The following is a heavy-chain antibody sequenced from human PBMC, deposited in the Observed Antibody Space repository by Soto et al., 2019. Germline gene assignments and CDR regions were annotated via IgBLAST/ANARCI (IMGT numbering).Heavy chain of an antibody. CDR2: ISNSGGST. Sequence: EVQLLESGGGLVKSGGSLRLSCAASGFTFSTYSMNWVRQAPGKGLEWVSVISNSGGSTDYTDSVKGRFTISRDNSKNTLYVQMNSLRAEDTAVYYCAKDISGYDLTGIFDYWGQGTLVTVSS. V-gene: IGHV3-23*01. CDR3: AKDISGYDLTGIFDY. J-gene: IGHJ4*02. D-gene: IGHD5-12*01. CDR1: GFTFSTYS.